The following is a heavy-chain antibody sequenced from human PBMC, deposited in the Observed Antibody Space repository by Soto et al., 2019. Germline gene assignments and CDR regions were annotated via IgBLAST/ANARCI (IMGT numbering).Heavy chain of an antibody. CDR3: ARDVRPGDYEFDY. D-gene: IGHD4-17*01. CDR2: IYSGGST. Sequence: XASLRLSCAASGFTVSSNYMSWVRQAPGKGLEWVSVIYSGGSTYYADSVKGRFTISRDNSKNTLYLQMNSLRAEDTAVYYCARDVRPGDYEFDYWGQGTLVTVSS. CDR1: GFTVSSNY. J-gene: IGHJ4*02. V-gene: IGHV3-53*01.